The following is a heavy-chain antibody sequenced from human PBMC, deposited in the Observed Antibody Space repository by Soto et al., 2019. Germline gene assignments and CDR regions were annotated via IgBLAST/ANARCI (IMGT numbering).Heavy chain of an antibody. CDR2: IIPIFGTA. CDR1: GGTFSSYA. Sequence: QVQLAQSGAEVKKPGSSVKVSCKASGGTFSSYAISWVRQAPGQGLEWMGGIIPIFGTANYAQKFQGRVTITADESTITAYMELSSLRSEDTAVYYCATRRAAMDTGHYYGMDVWGQGTTVTVSS. V-gene: IGHV1-69*01. CDR3: ATRRAAMDTGHYYGMDV. D-gene: IGHD2-2*01. J-gene: IGHJ6*02.